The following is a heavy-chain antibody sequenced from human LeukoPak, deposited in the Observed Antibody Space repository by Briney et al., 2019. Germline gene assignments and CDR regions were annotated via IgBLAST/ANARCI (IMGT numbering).Heavy chain of an antibody. Sequence: QPGRSLRLSCAASGFTFSSYAMHWVRQAPGKGLEWVAVISYDGSNKYYADSVKGRFTISRDNSKNTLYLQMNSLRAEDTAVYYCARECQWLVFDYWGQGTLVTVSS. CDR3: ARECQWLVFDY. CDR2: ISYDGSNK. D-gene: IGHD6-19*01. J-gene: IGHJ4*02. CDR1: GFTFSSYA. V-gene: IGHV3-30*04.